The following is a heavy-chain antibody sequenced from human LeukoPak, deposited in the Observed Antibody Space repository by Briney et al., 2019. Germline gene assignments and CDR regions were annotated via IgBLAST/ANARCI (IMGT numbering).Heavy chain of an antibody. CDR2: ISSSATTT. D-gene: IGHD2-2*01. Sequence: GGSLRLSCAASGFTFGTYGMNWVRQAPGKGLEWVSHISSSATTTYYADSVKGRFTISRDNAKNSLYLQLSSLRDEDTALYYCARSFVVVPATMDFWGQGTLITVSS. J-gene: IGHJ4*02. V-gene: IGHV3-48*02. CDR3: ARSFVVVPATMDF. CDR1: GFTFGTYG.